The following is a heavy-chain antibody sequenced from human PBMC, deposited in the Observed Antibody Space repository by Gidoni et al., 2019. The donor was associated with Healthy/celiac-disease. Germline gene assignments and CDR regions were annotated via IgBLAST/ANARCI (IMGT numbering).Heavy chain of an antibody. J-gene: IGHJ4*02. D-gene: IGHD3-10*01. V-gene: IGHV1-3*01. CDR1: GYTFTSYA. CDR2: INAGNGNT. Sequence: QVQLVQSGAEVKKPGASVKVSCKASGYTFTSYAMHWVRQAPGQRLEWMGWINAGNGNTKYSQKFQGRVTITRDTSASTAYMELSSLRSEDTAVYYCARAAEVGSYSLYYFDYWGQGTLVTVSS. CDR3: ARAAEVGSYSLYYFDY.